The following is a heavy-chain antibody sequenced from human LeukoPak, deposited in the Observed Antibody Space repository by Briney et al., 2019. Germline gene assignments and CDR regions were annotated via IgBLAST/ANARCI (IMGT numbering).Heavy chain of an antibody. Sequence: GESLKISCKGSGYLFTSYWIAWARQMPGKGLEWMGIIYPADSDTRYSPSFQGQVTISADKSISTAFLRWTSLKASDTAIYYCARGRGTGSPIGPRYFDLWGRGTLVTVSS. V-gene: IGHV5-51*01. D-gene: IGHD3-10*01. CDR3: ARGRGTGSPIGPRYFDL. J-gene: IGHJ2*01. CDR2: IYPADSDT. CDR1: GYLFTSYW.